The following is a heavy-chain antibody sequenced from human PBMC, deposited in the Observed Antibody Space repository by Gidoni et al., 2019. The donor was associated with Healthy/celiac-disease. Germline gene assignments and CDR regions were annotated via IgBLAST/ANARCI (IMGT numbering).Heavy chain of an antibody. CDR2: ISGSGGST. CDR1: GFTFSSYA. D-gene: IGHD6-13*01. Sequence: EVQLLESGGGLVQPGGSLRLSCAASGFTFSSYAMSWVRQAPGKGLEWVAAISGSGGSTYYADSVKGRFTISRDNSKNTLYLQMNSLRAEDTAVYYCASIAAAGWPYYYYGMDVWGQGTTVTVSS. J-gene: IGHJ6*02. V-gene: IGHV3-23*01. CDR3: ASIAAAGWPYYYYGMDV.